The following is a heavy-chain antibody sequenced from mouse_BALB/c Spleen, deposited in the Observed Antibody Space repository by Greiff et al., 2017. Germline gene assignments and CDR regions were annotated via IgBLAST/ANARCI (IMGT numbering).Heavy chain of an antibody. CDR1: GFSLTDYG. D-gene: IGHD2-2*01. Sequence: VQLQESGPGLVAPSQSLSITCTVSGFSLTDYGVSWIRQPPGKGLEWLGVIWGGGSTYYNSALKSRLSISKDNSKSQVFLKMNSLQTDDTAMYYCAKQIYGYGYAMDYWGQGTSVTVSS. CDR2: IWGGGST. CDR3: AKQIYGYGYAMDY. V-gene: IGHV2-6-5*01. J-gene: IGHJ4*01.